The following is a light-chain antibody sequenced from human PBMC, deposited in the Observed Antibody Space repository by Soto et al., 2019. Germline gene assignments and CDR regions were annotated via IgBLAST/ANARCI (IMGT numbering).Light chain of an antibody. CDR1: QSVSSSY. CDR2: GAS. Sequence: EIVLTQSPGTLSLSPGERATLSCRASQSVSSSYLAWYQQKPGQAPRLLIYGASSRATGVPDRFSGSRSGTDFTLTISRLEPEDFAVYYCQQYGSSPRTFGGGTKVDIK. J-gene: IGKJ4*01. CDR3: QQYGSSPRT. V-gene: IGKV3-20*01.